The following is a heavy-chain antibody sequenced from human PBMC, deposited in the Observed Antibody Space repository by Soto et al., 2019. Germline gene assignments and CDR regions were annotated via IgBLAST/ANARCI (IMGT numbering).Heavy chain of an antibody. D-gene: IGHD3-22*01. CDR3: AKDGYYYDSSGYYSGGY. V-gene: IGHV3-23*01. J-gene: IGHJ4*02. Sequence: GGSLRLSCAASGFTFSSYAMSWVRQAPGKGLEWVSAISGSGGSTYYADSVKGRFTISRDNSKNTQYLQMNSLRAEDTAVYYCAKDGYYYDSSGYYSGGYWGQGTLVTVSS. CDR2: ISGSGGST. CDR1: GFTFSSYA.